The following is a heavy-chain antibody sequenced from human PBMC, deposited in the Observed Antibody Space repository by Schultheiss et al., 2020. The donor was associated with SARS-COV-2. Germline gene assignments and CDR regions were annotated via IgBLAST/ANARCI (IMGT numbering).Heavy chain of an antibody. Sequence: GGSLRLSCAASGFTFSSYAMHWVRQAPGKGLEWVAVISYDGSNKYYADSVKGRFTISRDNSKNTLYLQMNSLRAEDTAVYYCARDGGSGGSGWYGWFDPWGQGTLVTVSS. CDR1: GFTFSSYA. D-gene: IGHD6-19*01. CDR3: ARDGGSGGSGWYGWFDP. J-gene: IGHJ5*02. V-gene: IGHV3-30*07. CDR2: ISYDGSNK.